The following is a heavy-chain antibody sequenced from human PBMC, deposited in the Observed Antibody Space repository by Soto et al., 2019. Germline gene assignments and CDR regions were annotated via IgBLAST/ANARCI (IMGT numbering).Heavy chain of an antibody. CDR1: GVTFSSYA. D-gene: IGHD3-16*01. V-gene: IGHV1-69*18. CDR3: AKDGSRDGGGGES. CDR2: IIPVFRTS. J-gene: IGHJ4*02. Sequence: QVQLVQSGAEVKKPGSSVKVSCSASGVTFSSYAFTWVRQAPGQGLEWMGNIIPVFRTSNSAQRFQGRLTISADESSNTVYMELSSLRFADTAVYFCAKDGSRDGGGGESWCQGTVVIVSS.